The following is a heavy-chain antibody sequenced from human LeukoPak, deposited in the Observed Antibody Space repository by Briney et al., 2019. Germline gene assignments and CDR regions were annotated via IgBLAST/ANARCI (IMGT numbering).Heavy chain of an antibody. V-gene: IGHV4-39*01. D-gene: IGHD5-18*01. Sequence: PSGTLSLTCTFTGGSISSSYFYWGWIRQPPGKGLEWIGTISYSGTTYYNPSLKSRVTISVDTSKNQFSLRLSSVTAADTAVYYCARSRGRSYGNWGQGTLVSVSS. CDR3: ARSRGRSYGN. J-gene: IGHJ4*02. CDR1: GGSISSSYFY. CDR2: ISYSGTT.